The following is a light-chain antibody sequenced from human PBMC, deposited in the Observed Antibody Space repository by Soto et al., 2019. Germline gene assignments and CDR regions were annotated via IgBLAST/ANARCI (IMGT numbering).Light chain of an antibody. CDR1: QDISNY. J-gene: IGKJ4*01. CDR3: QQYDNLPT. CDR2: DAS. Sequence: DIQMTQSPSSLSASVGDRVTITCQASQDISNYLNWYQQKPGKAPKLLIYDASNLETGVPSRFSGSGSGTYFTFTINSLQPEDIATYYCQQYDNLPTFGGGTKVEIK. V-gene: IGKV1-33*01.